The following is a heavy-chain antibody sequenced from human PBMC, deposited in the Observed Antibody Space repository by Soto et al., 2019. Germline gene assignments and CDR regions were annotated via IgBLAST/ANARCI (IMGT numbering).Heavy chain of an antibody. CDR1: GGSITNYY. V-gene: IGHV4-59*08. J-gene: IGHJ6*02. Sequence: QVQLQESGPGLVKPSETLSLTCTVSGGSITNYYCSWFRQPPGKGLEWIGYIQYSVYSAYNLSLKRRVTMSMDTSKTQFSLMLEYVTATYTAVYYCARHGFGSLHGLVDVWGQGTKVIVSS. CDR2: IQYSVYS. CDR3: ARHGFGSLHGLVDV. D-gene: IGHD3-10*01.